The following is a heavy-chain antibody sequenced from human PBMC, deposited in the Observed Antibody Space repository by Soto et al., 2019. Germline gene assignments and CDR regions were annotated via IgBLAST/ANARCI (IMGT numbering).Heavy chain of an antibody. V-gene: IGHV6-1*01. Sequence: PSQTLSLPCAISGDSVSSNSAAWNWIRQSPSRGLEWLGRTYYRSKWYNGYAVSVRSRITINPDTSKNQFPLQLNSVTPEDTALYYCARDCTNGVCYPSYHYVMDVWGQGTTVTSP. CDR1: GDSVSSNSAA. D-gene: IGHD2-8*01. CDR2: TYYRSKWYN. J-gene: IGHJ6*02. CDR3: ARDCTNGVCYPSYHYVMDV.